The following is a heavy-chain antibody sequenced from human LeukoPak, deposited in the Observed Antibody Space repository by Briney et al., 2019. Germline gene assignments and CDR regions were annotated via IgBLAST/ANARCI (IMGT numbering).Heavy chain of an antibody. Sequence: PSETLSLTCAVYGGSFSGYYWSWIRQPPGKGLEWIGEINHSGSTNYNPSLKSRVTISVDTSKNQFSLKLSSVTAADTAVYYCARGRREYYYDSSGSSYNYYYYGMDVRGQGTTVTVSS. CDR2: INHSGST. CDR1: GGSFSGYY. J-gene: IGHJ6*02. D-gene: IGHD3-22*01. CDR3: ARGRREYYYDSSGSSYNYYYYGMDV. V-gene: IGHV4-34*01.